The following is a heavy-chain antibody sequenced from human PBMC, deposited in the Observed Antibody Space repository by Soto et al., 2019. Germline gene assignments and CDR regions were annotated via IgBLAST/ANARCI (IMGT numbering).Heavy chain of an antibody. CDR1: GGTFSSYA. V-gene: IGHV1-69*06. CDR3: ARDGSSSWYSYGMDV. J-gene: IGHJ6*02. D-gene: IGHD6-13*01. Sequence: GASVKVSCKASGGTFSSYAISWVRQAPGQGLEWMGGIIPIFGTANYAQKFQGRVTITADKSTSTAYMELSSLRSEDTAVYYCARDGSSSWYSYGMDVWGQGTTVTSP. CDR2: IIPIFGTA.